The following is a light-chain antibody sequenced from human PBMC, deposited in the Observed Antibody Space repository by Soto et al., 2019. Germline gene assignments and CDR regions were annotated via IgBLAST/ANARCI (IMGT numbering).Light chain of an antibody. CDR3: SSSSSGGLYV. Sequence: QSALTQPASVSGSPGQSITISCTGTSNDVGDYNHVSWYQQPPGKVPKLLIYNVNNRPSGVSDRFSGSRSGYTASLTISGLQAEDESDYFCSSSSSGGLYVFGTGTKVTVL. CDR2: NVN. CDR1: SNDVGDYNH. V-gene: IGLV2-14*01. J-gene: IGLJ1*01.